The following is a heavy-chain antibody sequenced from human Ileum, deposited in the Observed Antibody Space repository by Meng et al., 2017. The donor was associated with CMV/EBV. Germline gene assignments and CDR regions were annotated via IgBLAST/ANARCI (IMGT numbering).Heavy chain of an antibody. V-gene: IGHV3-30*02. D-gene: IGHD3/OR15-3a*01. CDR1: GFDFNSYA. J-gene: IGHJ4*02. Sequence: VQLVESGGGVVQPGGSLRLSCAACGFDFNSYAMHWVSQAPGKGLEWVAFVRFDGNNQAYADSVKGRFTISRDNSKNMLFLQMNSLGSEDTAVYYCAKVLWTVELGEAFDYWGPGTLCTVSS. CDR3: AKVLWTVELGEAFDY. CDR2: VRFDGNNQ.